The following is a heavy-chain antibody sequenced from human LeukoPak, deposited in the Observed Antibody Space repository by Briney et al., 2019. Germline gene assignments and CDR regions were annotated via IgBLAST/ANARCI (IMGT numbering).Heavy chain of an antibody. V-gene: IGHV3-15*01. CDR3: TTNRPGGWFGELAV. CDR1: GFTFTDAW. J-gene: IGHJ6*01. D-gene: IGHD3-10*01. Sequence: PGGSLRLSCAASGFTFTDAWMSWVRQAPGKGLEWVGRIKRKTDGETSDYAAPVKGRFTISRDDSKNTLFLQMNSLKIDDTAVYHCTTNRPGGWFGELAVWGQGTTVTVSS. CDR2: IKRKTDGETS.